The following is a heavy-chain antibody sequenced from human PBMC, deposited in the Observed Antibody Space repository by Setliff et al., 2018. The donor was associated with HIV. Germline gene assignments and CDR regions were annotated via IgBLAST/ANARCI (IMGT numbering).Heavy chain of an antibody. D-gene: IGHD2-15*01. J-gene: IGHJ4*02. Sequence: GESLKISCAASGFTFSSYGMHWVRQAPGKGLEWVAVIWYDGSNKYYADSVKGRFTISRDNSKNTLYLQMNSLRAEDTAVYYCAKEGCSGGSCYSLFDYWGQGTLVTVSS. CDR2: IWYDGSNK. V-gene: IGHV3-33*06. CDR3: AKEGCSGGSCYSLFDY. CDR1: GFTFSSYG.